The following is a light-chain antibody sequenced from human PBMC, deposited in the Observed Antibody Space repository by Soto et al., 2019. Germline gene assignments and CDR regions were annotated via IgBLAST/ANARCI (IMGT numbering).Light chain of an antibody. CDR3: QSYDSSLSGVV. V-gene: IGLV1-40*01. CDR2: GNN. Sequence: QSVLTQPPSVSGAPGQRVTISCTGSSSNIGAGYDVHWYQQLPGTAPKILIYGNNNRPSGVPDRFSGSKSGTSASLAITRLQAEDEADYYCQSYDSSLSGVVFGGGTQPTVL. CDR1: SSNIGAGYD. J-gene: IGLJ2*01.